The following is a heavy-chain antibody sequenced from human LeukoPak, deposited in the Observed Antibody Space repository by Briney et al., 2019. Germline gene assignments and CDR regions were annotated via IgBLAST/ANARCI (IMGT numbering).Heavy chain of an antibody. CDR3: ARHRSGSYIRYFDF. CDR1: GDSINTSNYF. CDR2: IYYIGAS. J-gene: IGHJ4*02. D-gene: IGHD1-26*01. V-gene: IGHV4-39*01. Sequence: SETLSLTCTVSGDSINTSNYFWGWIRQSTGKGLEWIGNIYYIGASDYNPSLKSRVTISINTSKNQFSLNLRSVTAADTAFYYCARHRSGSYIRYFDFWGQGALVTVSS.